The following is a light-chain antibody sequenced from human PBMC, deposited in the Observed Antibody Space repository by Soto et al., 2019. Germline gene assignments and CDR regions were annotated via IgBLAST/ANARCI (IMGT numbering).Light chain of an antibody. V-gene: IGKV3D-15*01. CDR2: SAS. CDR3: QLYSNWPPWT. Sequence: IVMTQSPATLSVSPGQRATLSCRASQSVSTNLAWYQQKPGQAPRLLIYSASTRATGIPARFSGSGSGTEFTLTISGLQSDDFAVYYCQLYSNWPPWTFGQGTRVDFK. J-gene: IGKJ1*01. CDR1: QSVSTN.